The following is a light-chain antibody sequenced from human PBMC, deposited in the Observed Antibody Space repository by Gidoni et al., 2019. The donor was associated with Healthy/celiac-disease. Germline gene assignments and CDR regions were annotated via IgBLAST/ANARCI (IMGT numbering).Light chain of an antibody. CDR3: QSADSSGTPVV. CDR2: KDS. V-gene: IGLV3-25*03. Sequence: SYALTQPPSASCSPGQTARITCPGDALPKQYAYWYQQKPGQAPVLVIYKDSERPSGIPERFSGSSSGTTVTLTISGVQAEDEADYYCQSADSSGTPVVFGGGTKLTVL. J-gene: IGLJ2*01. CDR1: ALPKQY.